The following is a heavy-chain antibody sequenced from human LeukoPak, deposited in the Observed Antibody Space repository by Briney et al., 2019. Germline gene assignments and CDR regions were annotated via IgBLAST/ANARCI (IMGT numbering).Heavy chain of an antibody. D-gene: IGHD6-13*01. Sequence: SETLSLTCNVSGYSISSGYYWGWIRQAPGKGLEWIGSIYNSGSTYYNPSLKSRVTISVDMSKNQFSLKMSSVTAADTAVYYCARAYSSSWYWNWFDPWGQGTLVTVSS. CDR1: GYSISSGYY. CDR2: IYNSGST. V-gene: IGHV4-38-2*02. CDR3: ARAYSSSWYWNWFDP. J-gene: IGHJ5*02.